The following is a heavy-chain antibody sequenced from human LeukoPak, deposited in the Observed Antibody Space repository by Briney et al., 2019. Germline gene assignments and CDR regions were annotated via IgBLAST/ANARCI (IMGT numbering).Heavy chain of an antibody. CDR2: INLVNGNT. D-gene: IGHD3-3*01. V-gene: IGHV1-3*01. J-gene: IGHJ4*02. CDR3: ARAFGHNDYGDY. Sequence: ASVKVSCKASGYTFTNYAMHWVRLAPGQRLQWMGWINLVNGNTKYSQYFEGRVTITRDTSASTAYMELSSLRSEDTAVYYCARAFGHNDYGDYWGQGTLVTVSS. CDR1: GYTFTNYA.